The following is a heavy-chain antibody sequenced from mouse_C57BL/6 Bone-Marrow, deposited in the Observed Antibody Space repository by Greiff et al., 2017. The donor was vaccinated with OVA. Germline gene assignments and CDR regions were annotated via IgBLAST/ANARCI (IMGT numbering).Heavy chain of an antibody. CDR3: ARYYYGSSYNWYFDV. D-gene: IGHD1-1*01. CDR1: GYAFSSYW. Sequence: VKVVESGAELVKPGASVKISCKASGYAFSSYWMNWVKQRPGKGLEWIGQIYPGDGDTNYNGKFKGKATLTADKSSSTAYMQLSSLTSEDSAVYFCARYYYGSSYNWYFDVWGTGTTVTVSS. V-gene: IGHV1-80*01. J-gene: IGHJ1*03. CDR2: IYPGDGDT.